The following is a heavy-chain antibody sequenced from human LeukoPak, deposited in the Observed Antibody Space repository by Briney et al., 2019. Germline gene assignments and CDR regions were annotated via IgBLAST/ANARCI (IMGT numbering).Heavy chain of an antibody. CDR1: GYTFTGYY. J-gene: IGHJ4*02. V-gene: IGHV1-2*02. CDR3: AREGDCSSTSCYHDFDY. CDR2: INPNSGGT. Sequence: ASVKVSCKASGYTFTGYYTHWVGQAPGQGLEWMGWINPNSGGTNYAQKFQGRVTMTRDTSISTAYMELSRLRSDDTAVYYCAREGDCSSTSCYHDFDYWGQGTLVTVSS. D-gene: IGHD2-2*01.